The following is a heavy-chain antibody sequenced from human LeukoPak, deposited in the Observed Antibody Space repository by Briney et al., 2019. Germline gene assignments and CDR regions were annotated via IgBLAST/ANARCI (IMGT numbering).Heavy chain of an antibody. CDR1: GYTFTSYG. V-gene: IGHV1-18*01. D-gene: IGHD6-13*01. CDR3: ERDAAAAMNDAFDI. Sequence: ASVKVSCKASGYTFTSYGISWVRQAPGQGLEWMGWISAYNGNTNYAKKLQGRVTMTTDTSTSTAYMELRSLRSDETAVYYCERDAAAAMNDAFDIWGQGTMVTVSS. J-gene: IGHJ3*02. CDR2: ISAYNGNT.